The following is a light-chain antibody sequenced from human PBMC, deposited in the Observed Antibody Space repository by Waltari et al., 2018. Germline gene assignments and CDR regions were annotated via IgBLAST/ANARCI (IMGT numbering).Light chain of an antibody. CDR3: MQAAHWPKT. CDR2: KIS. Sequence: DVVMTQSPLSLSVTLGQTASISCRSSQSLVHSDGNTYLNLFHQSPGQTPTRLLYKISNRYYWVPYRVSGSGAGTDFTLKITRVEAEDVGVYYCMQAAHWPKTFGQGTKVEIK. V-gene: IGKV2-30*02. CDR1: QSLVHSDGNTY. J-gene: IGKJ1*01.